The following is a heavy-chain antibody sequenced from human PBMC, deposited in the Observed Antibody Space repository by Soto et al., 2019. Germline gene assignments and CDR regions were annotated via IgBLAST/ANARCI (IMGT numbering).Heavy chain of an antibody. CDR3: ARSSSGFAY. J-gene: IGHJ4*02. Sequence: PSETLSLTCTVSGGSISSYYWSWIRQPPGKGLEWIGYIYYSGSTYYNPSLKSRVTISVDTSKNQFSLKLSSVTAADTAVYYCARSSSGFAYWGQGTLVTVTS. CDR1: GGSISSYY. CDR2: IYYSGST. V-gene: IGHV4-59*12. D-gene: IGHD6-6*01.